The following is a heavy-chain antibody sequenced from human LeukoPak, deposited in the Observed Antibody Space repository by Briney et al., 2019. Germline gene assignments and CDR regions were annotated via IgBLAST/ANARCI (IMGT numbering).Heavy chain of an antibody. CDR3: ARDKIVGASKFDY. D-gene: IGHD1-26*01. CDR2: IKQDGSER. Sequence: GGSLRLSCAASGFTFTTFWMSWVRQAPGKGLEWVANIKQDGSERYYVDSVKGRFTISRDNAKNSLYLQMNSLRAEDTAIYYCARDKIVGASKFDYWGQGTLVTVSS. V-gene: IGHV3-7*01. J-gene: IGHJ4*02. CDR1: GFTFTTFW.